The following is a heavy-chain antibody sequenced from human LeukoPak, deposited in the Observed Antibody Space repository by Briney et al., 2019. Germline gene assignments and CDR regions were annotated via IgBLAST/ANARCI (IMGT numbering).Heavy chain of an antibody. V-gene: IGHV4-4*07. D-gene: IGHD1-26*01. CDR2: MYSSGST. CDR3: ARYSSGSYAFDI. Sequence: SETLSLTCTVSGGSISSYYWSWIRQPPGKGLEWIGRMYSSGSTNYNPSLKRRVTMSVDTSKNQFSLKLSSVTAADTAVYYCARYSSGSYAFDIWGQGTMVTVSS. J-gene: IGHJ3*02. CDR1: GGSISSYY.